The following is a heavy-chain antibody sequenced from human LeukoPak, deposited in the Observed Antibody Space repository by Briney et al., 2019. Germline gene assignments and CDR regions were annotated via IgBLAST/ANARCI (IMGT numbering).Heavy chain of an antibody. CDR1: GFTFSSYW. V-gene: IGHV3-7*02. Sequence: TGGSLRLSCAASGFTFSSYWVTWVRQAPGKGLEWVANIKQDGSEKYYVDSVKGRFTISRDNAKNSLYLQMNSLRAEDTAVYYCASRVRGCYHGDFDYWGQGTLVTVSS. D-gene: IGHD6-19*01. CDR3: ASRVRGCYHGDFDY. CDR2: IKQDGSEK. J-gene: IGHJ4*02.